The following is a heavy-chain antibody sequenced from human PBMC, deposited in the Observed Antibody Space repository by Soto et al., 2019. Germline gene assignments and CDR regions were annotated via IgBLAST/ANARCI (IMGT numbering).Heavy chain of an antibody. CDR2: IYHTGST. J-gene: IGHJ4*02. CDR1: GGSISTVGHY. CDR3: ARATGTLRSRNCDY. D-gene: IGHD1-1*01. Sequence: GPGPCPPSETLSLTCSVSGGSISTVGHYWTWIRQPPGKGLEWIGSIYHTGSTYYSKSLRSRLTMSVDTSKSQFSLRLSSVTAADTAVYYCARATGTLRSRNCDYWGQGSLVTVSS. V-gene: IGHV4-31*03.